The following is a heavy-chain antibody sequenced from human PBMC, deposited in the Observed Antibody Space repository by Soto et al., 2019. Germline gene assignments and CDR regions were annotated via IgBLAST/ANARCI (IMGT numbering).Heavy chain of an antibody. D-gene: IGHD1-26*01. CDR3: ARDRVGTTRDKAPDF. V-gene: IGHV3-7*01. Sequence: GGSLRLSCAASVFTFSSYWMSWVRQTPGEGLEWVANMNQDGSEKYYVDSMKGRFTISRDNAKNSLYLQMNSLRAEDTAVYYCARDRVGTTRDKAPDFWGQGTLVTVSS. CDR1: VFTFSSYW. CDR2: MNQDGSEK. J-gene: IGHJ4*02.